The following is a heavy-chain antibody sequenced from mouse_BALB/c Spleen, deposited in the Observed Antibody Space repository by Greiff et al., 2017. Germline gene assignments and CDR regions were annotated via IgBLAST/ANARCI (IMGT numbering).Heavy chain of an antibody. CDR3: ARGRGSSWYFDV. CDR1: GFTFSSYA. Sequence: EVKLVESGGGLVKPGGSLKLSCAASGFTFSSYAMSWVRQTPEKRLEWVASISSGGSTYYPDSVKGRFTISRDNARNILYLQMSSLRSEDTAMYYCARGRGSSWYFDVWGAGTTVTVSS. V-gene: IGHV5-6-5*01. J-gene: IGHJ1*01. D-gene: IGHD1-1*01. CDR2: ISSGGST.